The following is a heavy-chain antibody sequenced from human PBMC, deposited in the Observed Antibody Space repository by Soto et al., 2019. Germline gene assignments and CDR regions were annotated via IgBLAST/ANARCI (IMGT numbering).Heavy chain of an antibody. V-gene: IGHV3-30*03. CDR3: ATGDIVVVPAAIFY. D-gene: IGHD2-2*01. CDR2: ISYDGSNK. J-gene: IGHJ4*02. Sequence: QVQLVESVGGVVQPGRSLRLSCAASGFTFSSYGMHWVRQAPGKGLEWVAVISYDGSNKYYADSVKGRFTISRDNSKNTLYLQMNSLRAEDTAVYYCATGDIVVVPAAIFYWGQGTLVTVSS. CDR1: GFTFSSYG.